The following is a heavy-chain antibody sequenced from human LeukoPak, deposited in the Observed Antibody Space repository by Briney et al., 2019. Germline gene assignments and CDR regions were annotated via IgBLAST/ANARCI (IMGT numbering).Heavy chain of an antibody. CDR2: IYYSGST. D-gene: IGHD6-13*01. J-gene: IGHJ4*02. Sequence: SETLSLXCTVSGGSISSSSYYWGWIRQPPGKGLEWIGSIYYSGSTYYNPSLKSRVTISVDTSKNQFSLKLSSVTAADTAVYYCASRRGVLKWDQGTLVTVSS. CDR1: GGSISSSSYY. CDR3: ASRRGVLK. V-gene: IGHV4-39*01.